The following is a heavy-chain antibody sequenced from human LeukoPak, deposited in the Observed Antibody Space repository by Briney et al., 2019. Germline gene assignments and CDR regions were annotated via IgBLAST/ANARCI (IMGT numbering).Heavy chain of an antibody. Sequence: GASVKVSCKASGYTFTGYYMHWVRQAPGQGLEWMGWINPNSGGTNYAQKFQGRVTMTRDTSISTAYMELSRLRSADTAVYYCASGRGYSGYDPFDYWGQGTLVTVSS. J-gene: IGHJ4*02. CDR1: GYTFTGYY. D-gene: IGHD5-12*01. CDR2: INPNSGGT. V-gene: IGHV1-2*02. CDR3: ASGRGYSGYDPFDY.